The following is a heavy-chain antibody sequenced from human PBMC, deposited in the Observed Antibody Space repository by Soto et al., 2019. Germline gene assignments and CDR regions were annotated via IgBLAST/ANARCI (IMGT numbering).Heavy chain of an antibody. CDR3: AKDASIAARPRYYYYYYMDV. CDR1: GFTFSIYA. D-gene: IGHD6-6*01. V-gene: IGHV3-23*01. Sequence: PGGSLRLSCAASGFTFSIYAMSWVRQAPGKGLEWVSAISGSGGSTYYADSVKGRFTISRDNSKNTLYLQMNSLRAEDTAVYYCAKDASIAARPRYYYYYYMDVWGKGTTVTVSS. CDR2: ISGSGGST. J-gene: IGHJ6*03.